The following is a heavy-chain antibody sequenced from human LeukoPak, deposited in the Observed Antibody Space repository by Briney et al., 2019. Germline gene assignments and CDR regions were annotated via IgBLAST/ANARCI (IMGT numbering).Heavy chain of an antibody. CDR1: GYTFTGYY. Sequence: SVKVSCKASGYTFTGYYMHWVRQAPGQGLEWMGRIIPIFGTANYAQKFQGRVTITTDESTSTAYMELSSLRSEDTAVYYCASSGGTKVVPAAETFDPWGQGTLVTDSS. CDR3: ASSGGTKVVPAAETFDP. D-gene: IGHD2-2*01. J-gene: IGHJ5*02. V-gene: IGHV1-69*05. CDR2: IIPIFGTA.